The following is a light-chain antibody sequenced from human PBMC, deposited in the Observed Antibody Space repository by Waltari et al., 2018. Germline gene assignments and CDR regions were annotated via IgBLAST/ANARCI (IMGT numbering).Light chain of an antibody. CDR3: QQFGTSPLT. Sequence: DIVLTQSPATLSLSPGERATLSCGASQSVRSNYLAWYQQKPGLAPRLLIYDASSRATGIPDRFSGGGSGTDFTLTISRLEPEDFAVYYCQQFGTSPLTFGGGTKVEIK. CDR1: QSVRSNY. CDR2: DAS. J-gene: IGKJ4*01. V-gene: IGKV3D-20*01.